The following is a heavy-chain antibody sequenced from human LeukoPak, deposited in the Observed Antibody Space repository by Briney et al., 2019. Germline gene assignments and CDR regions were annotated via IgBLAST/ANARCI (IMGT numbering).Heavy chain of an antibody. CDR2: INPNSGGT. V-gene: IGHV1-2*02. D-gene: IGHD6-19*01. Sequence: ASVKVSCKASGYTFTGYYMHWVRQAPGQGLEWMGWINPNSGGTNYAQKFQGGVTMTRDTSISTAYMELSRLRSDDTAVYYCARDRGSGWYIDYWGQGTLVTVSS. J-gene: IGHJ4*02. CDR3: ARDRGSGWYIDY. CDR1: GYTFTGYY.